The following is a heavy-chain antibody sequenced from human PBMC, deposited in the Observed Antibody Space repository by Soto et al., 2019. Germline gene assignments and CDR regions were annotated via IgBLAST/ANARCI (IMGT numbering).Heavy chain of an antibody. CDR2: INAGNGNT. V-gene: IGHV1-3*01. J-gene: IGHJ4*02. Sequence: QVPLVQSGAEVKKPGASVKVSCKASGYTFTSYAMHWVRQAPGQRLEWMGWINAGNGNTKYSQKFQGRVTITRDTSASTAYMELSSLRSEDTAVYYCARDGGYNWNLGLRYYFDYWGQGTLVTVSS. CDR3: ARDGGYNWNLGLRYYFDY. D-gene: IGHD1-7*01. CDR1: GYTFTSYA.